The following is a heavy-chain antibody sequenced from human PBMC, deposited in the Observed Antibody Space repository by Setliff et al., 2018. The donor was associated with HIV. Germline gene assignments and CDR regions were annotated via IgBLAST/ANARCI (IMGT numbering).Heavy chain of an antibody. V-gene: IGHV4-4*08. CDR1: GDSISSSYY. J-gene: IGHJ4*02. Sequence: PSETLSLTCTVSGDSISSSYYWTWVRQPPGKELEWIGYMYTSGSASYNPPLKSRVTISIDTSKNQFSLQLSSVTAADTAVYYCARVSYTGSSYIDYWGQGTLVTVSS. CDR3: ARVSYTGSSYIDY. D-gene: IGHD6-6*01. CDR2: MYTSGSA.